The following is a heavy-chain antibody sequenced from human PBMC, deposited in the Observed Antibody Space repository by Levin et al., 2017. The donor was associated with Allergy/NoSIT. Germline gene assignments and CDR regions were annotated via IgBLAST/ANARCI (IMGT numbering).Heavy chain of an antibody. CDR1: GFSVSNHY. Sequence: GGSLRLSCAASGFSVSNHYMTWVRQGPGKGLECVSVIYSDGSTYYADSVRGRFTISRDSFRNTLSLQMDSLRDDDTAVYYCTKGHYSGVYQWGQGTLVTVSS. CDR2: IYSDGST. D-gene: IGHD2-2*01. V-gene: IGHV3-53*01. CDR3: TKGHYSGVYQ. J-gene: IGHJ4*02.